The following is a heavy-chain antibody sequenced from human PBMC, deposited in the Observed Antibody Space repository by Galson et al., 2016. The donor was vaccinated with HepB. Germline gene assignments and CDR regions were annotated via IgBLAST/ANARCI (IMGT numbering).Heavy chain of an antibody. D-gene: IGHD3-10*01. J-gene: IGHJ6*02. V-gene: IGHV6-1*01. CDR1: GDSVYNNAAA. Sequence: CAISGDSVYNNAAAWVWIRQSPSRGLEWLGGTFYRSTWENHYAGSVKNRITISPDTSRNQFSLHLNSVTPEDTAVYYCARAVMLGRGMDVWGQGTTVTVSS. CDR3: ARAVMLGRGMDV. CDR2: TFYRSTWEN.